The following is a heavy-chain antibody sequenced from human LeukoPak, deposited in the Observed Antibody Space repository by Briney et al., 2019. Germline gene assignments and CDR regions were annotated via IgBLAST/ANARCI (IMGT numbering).Heavy chain of an antibody. Sequence: SETLSLTCTVSGNSISSGDNYWSWIRQPAGKGLEWIGRIYTSGSTNYNPSLKSRVTISVDTSKNQFSLKLSSVTAADTAVYYCARSIYGSGSYFVYWGQGTLVTVSS. V-gene: IGHV4-61*02. J-gene: IGHJ4*02. CDR2: IYTSGST. CDR3: ARSIYGSGSYFVY. CDR1: GNSISSGDNY. D-gene: IGHD3-10*01.